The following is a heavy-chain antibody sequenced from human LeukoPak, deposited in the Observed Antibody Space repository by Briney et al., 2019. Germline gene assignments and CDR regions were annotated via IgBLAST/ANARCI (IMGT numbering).Heavy chain of an antibody. Sequence: PGGSLRLSCATSGFIFSSYWMSWVRQAPGKGLEWVANIKQGGSEKYYVDSVKGRFTISRDNAENSLYLQMNILRAEDTAVYYCARDLSGYYGKFDYWGQGTLVTVSS. CDR2: IKQGGSEK. D-gene: IGHD3-22*01. CDR3: ARDLSGYYGKFDY. CDR1: GFIFSSYW. J-gene: IGHJ4*02. V-gene: IGHV3-7*01.